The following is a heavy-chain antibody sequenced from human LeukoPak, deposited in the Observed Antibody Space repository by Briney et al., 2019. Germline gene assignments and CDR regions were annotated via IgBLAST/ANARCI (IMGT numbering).Heavy chain of an antibody. CDR2: ISSSSSYT. J-gene: IGHJ4*02. Sequence: GGSLRLSCAASGFTFSDYYMSWIRQAPGKGLEWVSYISSSSSYTNYADSVKGRFTISRDNAKNSLYLQMNSLRAEGTAVYYCARDPCSSTSCYGGSYYFDYWGQGTLVTVSS. CDR3: ARDPCSSTSCYGGSYYFDY. V-gene: IGHV3-11*06. CDR1: GFTFSDYY. D-gene: IGHD2-2*01.